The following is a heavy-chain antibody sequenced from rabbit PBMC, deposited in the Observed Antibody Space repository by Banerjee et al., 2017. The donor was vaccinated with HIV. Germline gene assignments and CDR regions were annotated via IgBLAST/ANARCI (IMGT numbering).Heavy chain of an antibody. CDR1: GIDFSSYYY. D-gene: IGHD4-2*01. CDR2: IYTSIAST. CDR3: ARDWYFMSLEL. V-gene: IGHV1S43*01. J-gene: IGHJ6*01. Sequence: QQQLEESGGGLVKPGGTLTLTCKASGIDFSSYYYMCWVRQAPGKGLELIACIYTSIASTWYASWAEGRFTISKASSTTVTLQMTSLTAADTATYFCARDWYFMSLELWGPGTLVTVS.